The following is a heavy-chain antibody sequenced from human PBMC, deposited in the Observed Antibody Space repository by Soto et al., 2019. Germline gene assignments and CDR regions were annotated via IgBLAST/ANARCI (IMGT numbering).Heavy chain of an antibody. CDR3: VEDTFDYLVYLGMVIFDI. D-gene: IGHD3-3*01. Sequence: EVHLVESGGNLVQPGRSLRLSCTASGFTFDNYAMHWVRQAPGKGLEWVSGITWNSGDIGYADSVAGRFPPSRDNANNSLHCQRNSLRPEDTALYYCVEDTFDYLVYLGMVIFDIWGQGTMVTVSS. CDR1: GFTFDNYA. V-gene: IGHV3-9*01. CDR2: ITWNSGDI. J-gene: IGHJ3*02.